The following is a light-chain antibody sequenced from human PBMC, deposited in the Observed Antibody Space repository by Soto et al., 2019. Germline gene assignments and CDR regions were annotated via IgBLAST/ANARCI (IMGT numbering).Light chain of an antibody. CDR3: QSYDSSLSAVV. CDR2: GNN. V-gene: IGLV1-40*01. J-gene: IGLJ2*01. CDR1: SSNIGAGYD. Sequence: QSVLTQPPSVSRAPGQRVTISCTGSSSNIGAGYDVHWYQQLLGTAPKLLIYGNNNRPSGVPERFSGSKSGTSASLAITGLQAEDEADYYCQSYDSSLSAVVFGGGTQLTVL.